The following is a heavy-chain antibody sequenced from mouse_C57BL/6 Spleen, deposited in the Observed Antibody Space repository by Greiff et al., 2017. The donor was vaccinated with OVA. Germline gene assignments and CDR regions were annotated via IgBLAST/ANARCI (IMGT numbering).Heavy chain of an antibody. CDR1: GFTFSSYG. Sequence: EVKLVESGGDLVKPGGSLKLSCAASGFTFSSYGLSWVRPTPDKRLEWVATISSGGSYTYYPDSVKGRFTISRDNAKNTLYLQMSSLKSEDTAMYYCARQAYYAMDDWGQGTSVTVSS. J-gene: IGHJ4*01. V-gene: IGHV5-6*02. CDR2: ISSGGSYT. CDR3: ARQAYYAMDD.